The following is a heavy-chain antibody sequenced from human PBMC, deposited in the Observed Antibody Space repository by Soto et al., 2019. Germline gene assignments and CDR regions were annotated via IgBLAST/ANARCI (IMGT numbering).Heavy chain of an antibody. Sequence: TLSLTCAVSGGSISSSNWGSWVLQRPGKGLEWIGEIYHSGSTNYNPSLKSRVTISVDKSKNQFSLKLSSVTAADTAVYYCASALCSTSCYNFDYWGQGTLVTVSS. V-gene: IGHV4-4*02. CDR1: GGSISSSNW. D-gene: IGHD2-2*01. CDR3: ASALCSTSCYNFDY. J-gene: IGHJ4*02. CDR2: IYHSGST.